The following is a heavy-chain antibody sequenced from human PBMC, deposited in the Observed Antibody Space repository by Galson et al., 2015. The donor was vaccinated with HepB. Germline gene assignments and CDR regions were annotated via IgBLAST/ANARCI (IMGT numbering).Heavy chain of an antibody. D-gene: IGHD6-6*01. J-gene: IGHJ6*02. V-gene: IGHV1-3*01. CDR2: INAGNGNT. CDR3: ARSNPPEYSSSPSVLVSLGYYYYYGMDV. Sequence: SVKVSCKASGYTFTSYAMHWVRQAPGQRLEWMGWINAGNGNTKYSQKFQGRVTITADKSTSTAYMELSSLRSEDTAVYYCARSNPPEYSSSPSVLVSLGYYYYYGMDVWGQGTTVTVSS. CDR1: GYTFTSYA.